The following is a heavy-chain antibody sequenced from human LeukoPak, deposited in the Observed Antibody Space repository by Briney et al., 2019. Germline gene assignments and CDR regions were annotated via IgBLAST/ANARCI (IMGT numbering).Heavy chain of an antibody. CDR1: GFTFSSYW. CDR3: AREGGKYDSSGYYQAYDAFDI. Sequence: GGSLRLSCAASGFTFSSYWMSWVRQAPGKELGWVANINQDGSEKYYVDSVKGRFTISRDNAKKSLYLQMNSLRAGDTAVYYCAREGGKYDSSGYYQAYDAFDIWGQGTMVTVSS. J-gene: IGHJ3*02. V-gene: IGHV3-7*05. CDR2: INQDGSEK. D-gene: IGHD3-22*01.